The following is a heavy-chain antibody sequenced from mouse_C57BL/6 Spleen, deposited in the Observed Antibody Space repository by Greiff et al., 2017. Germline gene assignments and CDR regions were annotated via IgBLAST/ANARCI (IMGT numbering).Heavy chain of an antibody. CDR1: GYTFTSYW. D-gene: IGHD1-1*01. V-gene: IGHV1-69*01. Sequence: MESCKASGYTFTSYWMHWVKQRPGQGLEWIGEIDPSDSYTNYNQKFKGKSTLTVDKSSSTAYMQLSSLTSEDSAVYYCASFYYGSSYNYYAMDYWGQGTSVTVSS. CDR2: IDPSDSYT. CDR3: ASFYYGSSYNYYAMDY. J-gene: IGHJ4*01.